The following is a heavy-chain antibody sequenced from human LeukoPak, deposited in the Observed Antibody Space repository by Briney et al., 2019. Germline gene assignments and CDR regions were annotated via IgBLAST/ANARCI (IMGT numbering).Heavy chain of an antibody. CDR1: GFTFSSYS. CDR3: AKGAPAALFRFDY. Sequence: GGSLRLSCAASGFTFSSYSMNWVRQAPGKGLEWVSSISSSSSYIYYADSVKGRFTISRDNAKNSLYLQMNSLRAEDTAVYYCAKGAPAALFRFDYWGQGTLVTVSS. D-gene: IGHD2-2*01. CDR2: ISSSSSYI. V-gene: IGHV3-21*04. J-gene: IGHJ4*02.